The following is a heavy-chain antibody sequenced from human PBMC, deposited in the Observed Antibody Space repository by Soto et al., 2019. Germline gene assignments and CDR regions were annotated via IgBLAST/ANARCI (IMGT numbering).Heavy chain of an antibody. CDR2: ISSSSSYI. D-gene: IGHD3-3*01. J-gene: IGHJ6*02. Sequence: GGSLRLSCAASGLTFSSYSMNWVRQAPGKGLEWVSSISSSSSYIYYADAWKGRFTISRENAKNSLYRQMNSLRAEDTAVYYCARASYDFGSGYYYYYYGMDVWGQGTTVTVSS. CDR3: ARASYDFGSGYYYYYYGMDV. CDR1: GLTFSSYS. V-gene: IGHV3-21*01.